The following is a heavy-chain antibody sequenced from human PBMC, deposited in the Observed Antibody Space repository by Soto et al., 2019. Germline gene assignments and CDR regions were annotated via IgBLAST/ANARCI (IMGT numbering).Heavy chain of an antibody. D-gene: IGHD6-25*01. Sequence: QVQLVQSGAEVKKPGASVKVSCKASGYTFTSYGISWVRQAPGQGLEWMGWISAYNGNTNYAQKLQGRVTMTTDTSTSTAYMELRGLRSDDTAVYYCARDLSGLPPTYCGMDVWGQGTTVTVSS. V-gene: IGHV1-18*04. CDR3: ARDLSGLPPTYCGMDV. CDR2: ISAYNGNT. CDR1: GYTFTSYG. J-gene: IGHJ6*02.